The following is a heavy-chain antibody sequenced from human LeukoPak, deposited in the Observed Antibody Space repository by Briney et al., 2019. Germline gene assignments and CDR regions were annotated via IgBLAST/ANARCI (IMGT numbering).Heavy chain of an antibody. CDR3: ARESNYYYYYYYMDV. V-gene: IGHV4-4*07. Sequence: SETLSLTCAVYGGSFSGYYWSWIRQPAGKGLEWIGRIYTSGSTNYNPSLKSRVTISVDTSKNQFSLKLSSVTAADTAVYYCARESNYYYYYYYMDVWGEGTTVTISS. J-gene: IGHJ6*03. D-gene: IGHD4/OR15-4a*01. CDR2: IYTSGST. CDR1: GGSFSGYY.